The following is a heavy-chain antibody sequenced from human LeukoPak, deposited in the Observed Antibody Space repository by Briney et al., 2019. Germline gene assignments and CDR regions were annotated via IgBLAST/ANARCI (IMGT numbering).Heavy chain of an antibody. CDR2: IYTSGST. CDR1: GGSISSGSYY. Sequence: SQTLSLTCTVSGGSISSGSYYWSWIRQPAGKGLEWIGRIYTSGSTNHNPSLKSRVTISVDTSKNQFSLKLSSVTAADTAVYYCARDRVYCSSTSCYRGWFDPWGQGTLVTVSS. CDR3: ARDRVYCSSTSCYRGWFDP. V-gene: IGHV4-61*02. D-gene: IGHD2-2*01. J-gene: IGHJ5*02.